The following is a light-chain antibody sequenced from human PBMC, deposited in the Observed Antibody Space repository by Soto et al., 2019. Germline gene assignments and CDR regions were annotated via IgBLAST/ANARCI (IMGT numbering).Light chain of an antibody. CDR2: EVN. CDR3: SSYAGSNIVV. J-gene: IGLJ2*01. CDR1: NSDVGGYNY. Sequence: QSALTQPRSVSGSPGQSVSISCTGTNSDVGGYNYLSWYQQYPGKAPKLIIFEVNKRPSGVPDRFSGSKSGNTASLTVSGLQAEDEADYYCSSYAGSNIVVFGGGTKLTVL. V-gene: IGLV2-11*01.